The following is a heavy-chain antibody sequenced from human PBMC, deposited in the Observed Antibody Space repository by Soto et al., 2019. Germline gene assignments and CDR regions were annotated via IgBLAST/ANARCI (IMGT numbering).Heavy chain of an antibody. J-gene: IGHJ6*03. D-gene: IGHD3-3*01. CDR2: IKQDGSEK. CDR3: ARGSDAFWPYYMDV. CDR1: GFTFSQYW. V-gene: IGHV3-7*01. Sequence: EVQLVESGGGLVQPGGSLRLSCAASGFTFSQYWMSWVRQAPGKGLEWVANIKQDGSEKNYVDSVKGRLIVSRDDAKNALFLEMKSLRAEDTSVYYGARGSDAFWPYYMDVWGKGTTVTFSS.